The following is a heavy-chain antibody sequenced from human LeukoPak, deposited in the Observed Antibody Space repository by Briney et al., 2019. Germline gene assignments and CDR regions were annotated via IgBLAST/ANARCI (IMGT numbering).Heavy chain of an antibody. J-gene: IGHJ4*02. V-gene: IGHV1-46*01. D-gene: IGHD5-24*01. Sequence: ASVKVSCKASGYTFSNYHIHWVRQAPEQGIEWMGIINPRYGSTTYAQKFQGRVTMTRDMSTSTVYMELSSLRSEDTAVYYCAREEARDGSTGYYFDYWGQGTLLTVSS. CDR1: GYTFSNYH. CDR2: INPRYGST. CDR3: AREEARDGSTGYYFDY.